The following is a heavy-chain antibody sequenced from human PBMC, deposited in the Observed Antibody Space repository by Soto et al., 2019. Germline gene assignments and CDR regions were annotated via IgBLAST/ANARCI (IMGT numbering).Heavy chain of an antibody. Sequence: EVQLVESGGGLVQPGGSLKLSCAASGFTFSGSNMHWVRQASGKGLEWVGRMRSKGNSYATEYGASVKGRFSISRDDSKNTAYLAMNSLKTEDTAVYFCTGKSSSRSRDAADIWGQGTMVTVSS. CDR3: TGKSSSRSRDAADI. CDR2: MRSKGNSYAT. J-gene: IGHJ3*02. V-gene: IGHV3-73*02. D-gene: IGHD2-2*01. CDR1: GFTFSGSN.